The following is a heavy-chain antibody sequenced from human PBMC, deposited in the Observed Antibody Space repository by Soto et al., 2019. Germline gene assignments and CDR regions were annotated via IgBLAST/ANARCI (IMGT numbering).Heavy chain of an antibody. V-gene: IGHV4-31*03. D-gene: IGHD3-10*02. CDR2: IDNSGST. Sequence: QVQLDESGPGLVQPSQTLSLSCTVPGASVSTGVCYWTWIRQHPGKCPEWIGYIDNSGSTYFNPSPTSRVDISVDTSKNKFSLNLQSVTAADTAFYYCAGAVSDFHVRRYLTPYFDQWGQGILVTVSS. J-gene: IGHJ4*02. CDR1: GASVSTGVCY. CDR3: AGAVSDFHVRRYLTPYFDQ.